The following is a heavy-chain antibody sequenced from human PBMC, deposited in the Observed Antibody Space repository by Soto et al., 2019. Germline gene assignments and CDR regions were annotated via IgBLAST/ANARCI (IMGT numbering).Heavy chain of an antibody. V-gene: IGHV1-69*12. D-gene: IGHD4-17*01. J-gene: IGHJ6*02. CDR1: GGTFSSSA. Sequence: QVQLVQSGAEVKEPGSSVKVSCQASGGTFSSSALSWVRQAPGQGLEWMGGIIPLFRTPDYAQQFQGRVTITADESTSTAYMELSSLRSEDTAMYYCARDNGRPQSGGNYYYITDVWGQGTTITVSS. CDR3: ARDNGRPQSGGNYYYITDV. CDR2: IIPLFRTP.